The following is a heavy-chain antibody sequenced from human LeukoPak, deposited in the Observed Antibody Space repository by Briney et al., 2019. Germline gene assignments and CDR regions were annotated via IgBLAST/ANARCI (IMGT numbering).Heavy chain of an antibody. CDR1: GFTFSNYA. D-gene: IGHD1-1*01. Sequence: GGSLRLSCAAAGFTFSNYAMTWVRQGPGKGLEWVSSISGSGGSTYYADSVKGRFTISRDNSKNTLYLQMYSLRAEDTAVYYCAKVEGASKASVYWGQGALVTVSS. V-gene: IGHV3-23*01. CDR2: ISGSGGST. CDR3: AKVEGASKASVY. J-gene: IGHJ4*02.